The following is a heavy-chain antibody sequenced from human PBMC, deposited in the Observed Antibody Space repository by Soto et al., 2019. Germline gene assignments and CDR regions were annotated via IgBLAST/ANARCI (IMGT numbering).Heavy chain of an antibody. CDR1: GDSIGSGNKY. V-gene: IGHV4-30-4*02. J-gene: IGHJ4*02. Sequence: SETLSLTCTVSGDSIGSGNKYWSWIRQAPGKGLEWIGYIFSSGTTYYNPSLKSRLTMSLDTSQNQFSLKLNSVTAADTAVYYCARISGIAARREYYFDYWGQGTLVTVSS. CDR2: IFSSGTT. CDR3: ARISGIAARREYYFDY. D-gene: IGHD6-6*01.